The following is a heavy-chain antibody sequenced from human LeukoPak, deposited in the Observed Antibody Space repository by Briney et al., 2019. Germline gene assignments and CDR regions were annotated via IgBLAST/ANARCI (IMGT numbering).Heavy chain of an antibody. CDR1: GFTFSSYA. CDR3: AKDSAVVVTAIYDY. J-gene: IGHJ4*02. D-gene: IGHD2-21*02. CDR2: IRGSGGST. V-gene: IGHV3-23*01. Sequence: GGSLRLSCAASGFTFSSYAMSWVRQAPGKGREWVSAIRGSGGSTYYADSVKGRFTISRDNSKNTLYLQMNSLRAEDTAVYYCAKDSAVVVTAIYDYWGQGTLVTVSS.